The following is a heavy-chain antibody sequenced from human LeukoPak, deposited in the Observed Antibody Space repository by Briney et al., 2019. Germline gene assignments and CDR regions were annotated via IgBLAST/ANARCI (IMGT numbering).Heavy chain of an antibody. CDR2: IKQDGSEK. D-gene: IGHD3-3*01. J-gene: IGHJ4*02. CDR1: GFTFSTYW. Sequence: GGSLRLSCAASGFTFSTYWMSWVRQAPGKGLEWVANIKQDGSEKYYVDSVKGRFTISRDNPKNSLYLQMNTLRPEDTAVYYCARERQNKDFWSGGDYWGQGTLVTVSS. CDR3: ARERQNKDFWSGGDY. V-gene: IGHV3-7*01.